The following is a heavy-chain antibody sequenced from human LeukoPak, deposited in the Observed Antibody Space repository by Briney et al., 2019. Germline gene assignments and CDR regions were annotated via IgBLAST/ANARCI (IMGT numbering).Heavy chain of an antibody. CDR1: GYTFTDYY. CDR3: ARDGGAVALDY. CDR2: INPNSGGT. V-gene: IGHV1-2*02. D-gene: IGHD6-19*01. Sequence: ASVKVSCKASGYTFTDYYTHWVRQAPGQGLEWMGWINPNSGGTNYTQKFQGRVTMTRDTSISTAFMELSRLRSDDTAVFYCARDGGAVALDYWGQGTLVTVSS. J-gene: IGHJ4*02.